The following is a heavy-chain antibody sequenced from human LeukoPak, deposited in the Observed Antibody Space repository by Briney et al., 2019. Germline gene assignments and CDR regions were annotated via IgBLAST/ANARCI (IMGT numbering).Heavy chain of an antibody. J-gene: IGHJ4*02. CDR2: INTDGSST. CDR1: GFTFSSYW. V-gene: IGHV3-74*01. Sequence: PGGSLRLSCAASGFTFSSYWMHWVRQAPGEGLVWVSRINTDGSSTSYADSVKGRFTISRDNAKNTLYLQMNSLRAEDTAVYYCARDRRGSYLFDYWGQGTLVTVSS. CDR3: ARDRRGSYLFDY. D-gene: IGHD1-26*01.